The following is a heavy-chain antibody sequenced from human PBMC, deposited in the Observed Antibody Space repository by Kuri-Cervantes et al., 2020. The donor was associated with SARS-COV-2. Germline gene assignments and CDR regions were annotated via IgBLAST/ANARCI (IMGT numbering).Heavy chain of an antibody. D-gene: IGHD2-15*01. CDR1: GYSFSSYD. Sequence: ASVKVSCKASGYSFSSYDINWVRQAAGQGLEWMGWLNPDTGNTGNAKKFQGRVTMTRDTSISTAYMELSRLRSDDTAVYYCARGCSSTSCYSGHCSGGSCYSGYWGQGTLVTVSS. CDR3: ARGCSSTSCYSGHCSGGSCYSGY. V-gene: IGHV1-8*02. J-gene: IGHJ4*02. CDR2: LNPDTGNT.